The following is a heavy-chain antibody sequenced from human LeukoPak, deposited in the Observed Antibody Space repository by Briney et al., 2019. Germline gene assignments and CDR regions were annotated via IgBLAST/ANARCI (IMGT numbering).Heavy chain of an antibody. CDR2: VSGSGDRM. Sequence: GGSLRLSCAASGFTSSSYALNWVRQAPGKGLEWVATVSGSGDRMYHADSVKGRFTISRDNSKNTIYLQMNSLRAEDTALYYCAKAAAAPGFDFWGQGTQVTVSS. J-gene: IGHJ4*02. CDR3: AKAAAAPGFDF. CDR1: GFTSSSYA. V-gene: IGHV3-23*01. D-gene: IGHD6-13*01.